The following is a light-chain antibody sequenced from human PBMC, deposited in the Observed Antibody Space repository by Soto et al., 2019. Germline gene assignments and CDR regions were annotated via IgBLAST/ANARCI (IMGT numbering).Light chain of an antibody. CDR2: GAS. Sequence: DIQMTQSPSSLSASVGDRVTITCRASQDISNHLVWFQQKPGKAPKPLIYGASSLKSGAPSKFSGRGFGTEFTLTITSLQPEDFATYYCQQYNTYPWTFGQGTKVDI. CDR1: QDISNH. CDR3: QQYNTYPWT. J-gene: IGKJ1*01. V-gene: IGKV1-16*02.